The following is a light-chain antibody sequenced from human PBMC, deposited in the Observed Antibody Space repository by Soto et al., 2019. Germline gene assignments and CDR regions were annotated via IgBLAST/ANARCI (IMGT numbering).Light chain of an antibody. J-gene: IGLJ3*02. CDR2: EVS. Sequence: QSALTQPASMSGSPGQSITISCTGTSSDVGGYNYVSWYQQHPGKAPKLIIYEVSDRPSGVSNRFSGSKSGNMASLTISGLQAEDEADYHCASYTGRSTWVFGGGTQLTVL. V-gene: IGLV2-14*01. CDR1: SSDVGGYNY. CDR3: ASYTGRSTWV.